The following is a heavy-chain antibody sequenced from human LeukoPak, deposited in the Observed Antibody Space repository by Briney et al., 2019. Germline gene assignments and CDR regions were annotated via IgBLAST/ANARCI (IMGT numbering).Heavy chain of an antibody. Sequence: SETLSLTCTVSGASISSYYWSWIRQPPGKGLEYIGYIYYSGNPNYNPSLKSRVTMSLDTSKNQFSLKLNSMTAADTAVYYCARLSGDYYGSGSMDWGQGTLVTVSS. J-gene: IGHJ4*02. CDR2: IYYSGNP. D-gene: IGHD3-10*01. CDR3: ARLSGDYYGSGSMD. V-gene: IGHV4-59*01. CDR1: GASISSYY.